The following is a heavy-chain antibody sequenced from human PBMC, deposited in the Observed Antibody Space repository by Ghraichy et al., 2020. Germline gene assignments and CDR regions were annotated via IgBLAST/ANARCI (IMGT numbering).Heavy chain of an antibody. CDR2: INHSGST. J-gene: IGHJ4*02. Sequence: SETQSLTCAVYGGSFSGYYWSWIRQPPGKGLEWIGEINHSGSTNYNPSLKSRVTISVDTSKNQFSLKLSSVTAADTAVYYCASFRANYDLDYWGQGTLVTVSS. V-gene: IGHV4-34*01. D-gene: IGHD3-3*01. CDR3: ASFRANYDLDY. CDR1: GGSFSGYY.